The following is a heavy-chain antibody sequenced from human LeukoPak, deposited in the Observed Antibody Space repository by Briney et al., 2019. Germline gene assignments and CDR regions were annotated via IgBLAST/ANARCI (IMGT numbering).Heavy chain of an antibody. V-gene: IGHV4-59*01. CDR1: GGSISSYY. Sequence: SETLSLTCTVSGGSISSYYWSWIRQPPGKGLEWIGYIYYSGSTNYNPSLKSRVTISVDTSKNQFSLKLSSVTAADTAVYYCAREWVDILTGYPDAFDIWGQGTIVTVSS. CDR3: AREWVDILTGYPDAFDI. D-gene: IGHD3-9*01. CDR2: IYYSGST. J-gene: IGHJ3*02.